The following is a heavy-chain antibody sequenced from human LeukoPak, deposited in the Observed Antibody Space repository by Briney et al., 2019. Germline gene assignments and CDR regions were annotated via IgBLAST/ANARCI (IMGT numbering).Heavy chain of an antibody. CDR1: GFTFSSAW. CDR3: TSTTYPTYCSSTSCYARQDY. V-gene: IGHV3-15*01. Sequence: GGSLRLSCAASGFTFSSAWMSWVRQAPGKGLEWVGRIKSKTDGGTTDYAAPVKGRFTISRDDSKNTLYLQMNSLKTEDTAVYYCTSTTYPTYCSSTSCYARQDYWGQGTLVTVSS. J-gene: IGHJ4*02. CDR2: IKSKTDGGTT. D-gene: IGHD2-2*01.